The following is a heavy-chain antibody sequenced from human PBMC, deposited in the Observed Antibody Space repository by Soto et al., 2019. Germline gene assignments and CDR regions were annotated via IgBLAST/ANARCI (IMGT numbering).Heavy chain of an antibody. CDR3: ARDLHGDPYY. CDR2: ISAYNGNT. CDR1: GYTFTRYG. D-gene: IGHD4-17*01. Sequence: ASVKVSCNASGYTFTRYGISLGRQAPGQGLEWMGWISAYNGNTNYAQKLQGRVTMTTDTSTSTAYMELRSLRSDDTAVYYCARDLHGDPYYWGQGTLVTVSS. V-gene: IGHV1-18*01. J-gene: IGHJ4*02.